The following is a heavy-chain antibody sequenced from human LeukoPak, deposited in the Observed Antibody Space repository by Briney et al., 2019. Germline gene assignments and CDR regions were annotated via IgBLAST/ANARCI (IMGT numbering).Heavy chain of an antibody. V-gene: IGHV3-23*01. Sequence: QLWGSLRLSCAASGFTFSSYAMSWVRQAPGKGLEWVSAISGSGGSTYYADSVKGRFTISRDNSKNTLYLQMNSLRAEDTAVYYCASQGVPAAIAYWGQGTLVTVSS. CDR2: ISGSGGST. D-gene: IGHD2-2*02. CDR1: GFTFSSYA. CDR3: ASQGVPAAIAY. J-gene: IGHJ4*02.